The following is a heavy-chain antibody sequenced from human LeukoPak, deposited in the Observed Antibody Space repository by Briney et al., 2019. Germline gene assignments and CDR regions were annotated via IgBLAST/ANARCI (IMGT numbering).Heavy chain of an antibody. CDR1: GYTFTSYY. CDR2: INPSGGST. Sequence: ASVKVSCKASGYTFTSYYMHWVRQAPGQGLEWMGIINPSGGSTSYAQKFQGRVTMTRDTSTSTVYMELSSLRSEDTAVYYCARAPWYCSGGSCYSGYYYYGMDVWGQGTTATVSS. V-gene: IGHV1-46*01. CDR3: ARAPWYCSGGSCYSGYYYYGMDV. J-gene: IGHJ6*02. D-gene: IGHD2-15*01.